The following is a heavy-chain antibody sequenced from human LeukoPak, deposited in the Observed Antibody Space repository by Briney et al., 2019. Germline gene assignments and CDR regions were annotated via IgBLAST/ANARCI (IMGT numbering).Heavy chain of an antibody. V-gene: IGHV4-39*07. CDR1: GGSITSTTYY. D-gene: IGHD3-22*01. J-gene: IGHJ4*02. CDR2: IFYSGST. Sequence: SETLSLTCTVSGGSITSTTYYWAWIRQPPGKGLEWIGTIFYSGSTYYNPPLKGRVTISGDTSKNRFSLNLSSVTAADTAIYYCARAKSSSGHLDYWGQGTLVTVSS. CDR3: ARAKSSSGHLDY.